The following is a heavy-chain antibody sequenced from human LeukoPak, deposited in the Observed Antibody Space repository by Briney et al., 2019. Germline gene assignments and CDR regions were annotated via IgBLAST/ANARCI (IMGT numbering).Heavy chain of an antibody. J-gene: IGHJ4*02. Sequence: SETLSLTCTVSGGSISSSSYSWGWIRQPPGKGLEWIGSIYYSGNTYYNPSLKSRVTISVDTSKNQFSLELNSVTAADTAVYYCARHATVTSFTFAYWGQGTLVTVSS. V-gene: IGHV4-39*01. CDR1: GGSISSSSYS. CDR3: ARHATVTSFTFAY. CDR2: IYYSGNT. D-gene: IGHD4-17*01.